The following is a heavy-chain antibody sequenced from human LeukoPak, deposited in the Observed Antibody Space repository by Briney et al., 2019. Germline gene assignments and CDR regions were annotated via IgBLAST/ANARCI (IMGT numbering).Heavy chain of an antibody. CDR3: ARGWGVYYDFWSGYSYYFDY. CDR1: GGSNSSSSYY. J-gene: IGHJ4*02. D-gene: IGHD3-3*01. CDR2: IYYSGIT. V-gene: IGHV4-39*07. Sequence: SETLSHTCTVTGGSNSSSSYYAGWIRQPPGKGLEWIGSIYYSGITYYNPSLKSRVTISVDTSKNQFSLKLSSVTAADTAVYYCARGWGVYYDFWSGYSYYFDYWGQGTLVTVSS.